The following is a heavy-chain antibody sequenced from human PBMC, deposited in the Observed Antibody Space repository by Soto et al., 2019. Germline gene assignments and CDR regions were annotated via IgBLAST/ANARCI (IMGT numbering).Heavy chain of an antibody. V-gene: IGHV1-8*01. D-gene: IGHD3-22*01. CDR2: MNPNSGNT. CDR3: ARAYYYDSSGYYPNFDY. CDR1: GYTFTSYD. Sequence: ASVKVSCKASGYTFTSYDINWVRQATGQGPEWMGWMNPNSGNTGYAQKFQGRVTMTRNTSISTAYMELSSLRSEDTAVYYCARAYYYDSSGYYPNFDYWGQGTLVTVSS. J-gene: IGHJ4*02.